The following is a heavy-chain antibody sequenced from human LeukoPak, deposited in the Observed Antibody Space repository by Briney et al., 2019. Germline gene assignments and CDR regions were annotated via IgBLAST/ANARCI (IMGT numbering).Heavy chain of an antibody. CDR1: GGSFSGYY. CDR2: INHSGST. CDR3: ARGKVGDLPTG. V-gene: IGHV4-34*01. J-gene: IGHJ4*02. D-gene: IGHD1-26*01. Sequence: SETLSLTCAVYGGSFSGYYWSWIRQPPGKGLEWIGEINHSGSTNYNPSLKSRVTISVDTSKNQFSLKLSSVTAADTAVYYCARGKVGDLPTGWGQGTLVTVSS.